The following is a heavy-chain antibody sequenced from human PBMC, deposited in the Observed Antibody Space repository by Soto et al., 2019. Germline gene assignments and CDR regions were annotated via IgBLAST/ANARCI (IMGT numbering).Heavy chain of an antibody. D-gene: IGHD2-2*01. CDR2: INTDGSTT. V-gene: IGHV3-74*01. J-gene: IGHJ4*02. CDR3: TKGEQYLGQGLNLFDY. Sequence: GGSLRFSCAASGFTFSSYWMHWVRQTPEKGLVWVSRINTDGSTTTYADSVKGRFTISRDNAKNTVYLQMNSLRAEDTAVYYCTKGEQYLGQGLNLFDYWGQGTPVTVSS. CDR1: GFTFSSYW.